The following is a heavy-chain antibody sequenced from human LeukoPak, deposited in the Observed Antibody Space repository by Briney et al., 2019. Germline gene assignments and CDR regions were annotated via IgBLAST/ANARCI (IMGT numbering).Heavy chain of an antibody. CDR2: INPNGGST. D-gene: IGHD4-17*01. V-gene: IGHV1-46*01. J-gene: IGHJ5*02. CDR1: GYTFTSYY. Sequence: ASVKVSCKASGYTFTSYYMHWVRQAPGQGLEWMGIINPNGGSTSYAQKFQGRVTMTRDTSTSTVYMELSSLRSEDTAVYYCARDQATVTTVGWFDPWGQGTLVTVSS. CDR3: ARDQATVTTVGWFDP.